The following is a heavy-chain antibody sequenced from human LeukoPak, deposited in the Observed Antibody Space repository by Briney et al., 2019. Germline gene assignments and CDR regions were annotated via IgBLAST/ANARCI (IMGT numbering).Heavy chain of an antibody. CDR1: GYTFTGYY. J-gene: IGHJ4*02. V-gene: IGHV1-2*02. CDR3: AREHLVGYCSGGSCYSDYFDY. D-gene: IGHD2-15*01. CDR2: INPNSGGT. Sequence: ASVKVSCKASGYTFTGYYMHWVRQAPGQGLEWMGWINPNSGGTNYAQKFQGRVTMTRDTSISTAYMELSRLRSDDTAVYYCAREHLVGYCSGGSCYSDYFDYWGQGTLVTVSS.